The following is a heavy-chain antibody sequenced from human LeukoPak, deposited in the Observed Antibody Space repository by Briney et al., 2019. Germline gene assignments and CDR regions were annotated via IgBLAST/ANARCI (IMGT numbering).Heavy chain of an antibody. D-gene: IGHD3-3*01. CDR2: ISPFNGHT. Sequence: GASVKVSCKASGYTFSSYGISWVRQAPGQGLEWMGWISPFNGHTSYADNVQGRVTMTTDTSTSIVYMELRGPRSEDTAVYYCARGKRYEDYWGQGTQVTVSS. CDR1: GYTFSSYG. V-gene: IGHV1-18*01. J-gene: IGHJ4*02. CDR3: ARGKRYEDY.